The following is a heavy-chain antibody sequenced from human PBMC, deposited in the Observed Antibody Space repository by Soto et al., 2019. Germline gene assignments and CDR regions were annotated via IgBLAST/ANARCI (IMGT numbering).Heavy chain of an antibody. V-gene: IGHV3-23*01. Sequence: GSLLLPCSASGFTFSNYAMTWVRQAPGKGLEWVSGLNGSGGSTSSADSVKGRFAISRDNSKNTLYFQMNSLRDGDTAVYYCARGFSAGKGSPPDYWGQGTLVTVYS. J-gene: IGHJ4*02. D-gene: IGHD3-10*01. CDR1: GFTFSNYA. CDR3: ARGFSAGKGSPPDY. CDR2: LNGSGGST.